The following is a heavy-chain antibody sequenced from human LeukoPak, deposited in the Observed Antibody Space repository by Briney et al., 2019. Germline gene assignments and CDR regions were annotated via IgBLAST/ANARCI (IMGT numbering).Heavy chain of an antibody. Sequence: GESLKISCKGSGYIFTCYLIGWVRQLPGKGLELMGIIYPGDSDTRYSPSFQGQVTISADNSISTAYLQWSSLKASDTAMYYCARLEWGTTVTTRGAEYFQHWGQGTLVTVSS. CDR3: ARLEWGTTVTTRGAEYFQH. J-gene: IGHJ1*01. CDR2: IYPGDSDT. D-gene: IGHD4-17*01. CDR1: GYIFTCYL. V-gene: IGHV5-51*01.